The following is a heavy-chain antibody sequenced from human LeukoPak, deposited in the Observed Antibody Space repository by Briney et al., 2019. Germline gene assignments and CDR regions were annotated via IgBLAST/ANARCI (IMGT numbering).Heavy chain of an antibody. CDR2: ISTAGDT. D-gene: IGHD3-22*01. Sequence: GGALRLSCAASGFTFSSYDMPWVRQATGKGLEWVSAISTAGDTYYPGSVKGRFTISRENAKNSLYLQMNSLRAGDTAVYYCVGGDSSGYNGMDVWGQGTTVTVSS. CDR3: VGGDSSGYNGMDV. V-gene: IGHV3-13*01. J-gene: IGHJ6*02. CDR1: GFTFSSYD.